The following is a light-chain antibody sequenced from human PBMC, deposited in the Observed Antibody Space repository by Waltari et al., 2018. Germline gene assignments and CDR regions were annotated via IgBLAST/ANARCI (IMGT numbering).Light chain of an antibody. CDR2: DVS. J-gene: IGLJ3*02. V-gene: IGLV2-14*03. CDR3: SSYTRSSTWV. CDR1: SSDVGGYNF. Sequence: QSALTQPAPVSGSPGQSITISCTGTSSDVGGYNFFSWYQQHPGKAPKLMIYDVSNRPSGVSNRFSGSKSGNTASLTISGLQAEDEADYYCSSYTRSSTWVFGGGTKLTVL.